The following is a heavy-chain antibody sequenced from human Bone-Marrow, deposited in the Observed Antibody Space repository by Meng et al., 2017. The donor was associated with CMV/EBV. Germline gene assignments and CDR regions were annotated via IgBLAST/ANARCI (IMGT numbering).Heavy chain of an antibody. CDR3: ARDLWIQLWFNYYGMDV. V-gene: IGHV3-30-3*01. CDR2: ISYDGNNE. D-gene: IGHD5-18*01. J-gene: IGHJ6*02. Sequence: GESLKISCAASGFTFSSYAMHWVRQAPGKGLEWVAIISYDGNNEYYADSVRGRFTISRDTSKNMLHPQMNSLRAEDTAVYYCARDLWIQLWFNYYGMDVWGQGTMVTVSS. CDR1: GFTFSSYA.